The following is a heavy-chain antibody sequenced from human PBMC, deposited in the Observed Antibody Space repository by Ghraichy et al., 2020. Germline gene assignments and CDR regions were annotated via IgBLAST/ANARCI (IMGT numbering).Heavy chain of an antibody. J-gene: IGHJ4*02. CDR1: GYSISSGYY. CDR3: ARAGDYGDYGGFDY. D-gene: IGHD4-17*01. Sequence: SETLSLTCTVSGYSISSGYYWGWIRQPPGKGLEWIGSIYHSGSTYYNPSLKSRVTISVDTSKNQFSLKLSSVTAADTAVYYCARAGDYGDYGGFDYWGQGTLVTVSS. CDR2: IYHSGST. V-gene: IGHV4-38-2*02.